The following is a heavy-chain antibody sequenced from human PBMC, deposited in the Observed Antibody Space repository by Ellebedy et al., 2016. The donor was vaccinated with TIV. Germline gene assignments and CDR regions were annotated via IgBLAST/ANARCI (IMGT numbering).Heavy chain of an antibody. CDR2: INPSRGST. Sequence: ASVKVSXXSSGYTFTRYFIHWVRQAPGQGLEWMGKINPSRGSTNYAPKFQGRVTMTRDTSTRTVYLEVTSLKSEDTAVYYCARDGAPLPPIGDNGNWFDPWGQGSLITVSS. V-gene: IGHV1-46*01. CDR1: GYTFTRYF. D-gene: IGHD4-17*01. J-gene: IGHJ5*02. CDR3: ARDGAPLPPIGDNGNWFDP.